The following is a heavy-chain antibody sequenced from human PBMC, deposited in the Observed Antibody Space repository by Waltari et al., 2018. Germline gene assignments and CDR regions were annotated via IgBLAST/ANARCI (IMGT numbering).Heavy chain of an antibody. Sequence: QVQLVQSGDEARKPGASVKVTCTASGYTFTSYAISWVRQAPGQGLEWMGWISAHNGNTNYAQEFQGRVTMTTDTSTSTAYMELRSLKSDDTAIYYCARPSLGLYYYHGMDVWGQGTTVTVSS. V-gene: IGHV1-18*04. CDR3: ARPSLGLYYYHGMDV. D-gene: IGHD3-10*01. CDR1: GYTFTSYA. CDR2: ISAHNGNT. J-gene: IGHJ6*02.